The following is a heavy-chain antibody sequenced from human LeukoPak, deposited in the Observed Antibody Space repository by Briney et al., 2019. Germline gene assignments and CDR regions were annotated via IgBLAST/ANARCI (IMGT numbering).Heavy chain of an antibody. CDR2: INPNRGGT. CDR1: GYTFTGYY. J-gene: IGHJ5*02. D-gene: IGHD6-13*01. CDR3: AREVGYGSTWYVRFDP. V-gene: IGHV1-2*06. Sequence: GASVKVSCKASGYTFTGYYMHWVRQAPGQGLEWIGRINPNRGGTNFAQKFQGSVPKTRDTSISTSYLELNSPRSDHTAVYYCAREVGYGSTWYVRFDPWGQGTLVTVSS.